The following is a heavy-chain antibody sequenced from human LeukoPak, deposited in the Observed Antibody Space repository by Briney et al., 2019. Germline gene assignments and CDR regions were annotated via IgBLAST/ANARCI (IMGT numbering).Heavy chain of an antibody. CDR1: GFTFSTYW. CDR3: ARVQTGTTNWFDP. Sequence: GGSLRLSCAASGFTFSTYWVHWVRHAPGKGLAWVSRITSDGSSTSYADSVKGRFTISRDNAKNSLYLQMNSLRAEDTAVYYCARVQTGTTNWFDPWGQGTLVTVSS. V-gene: IGHV3-74*01. D-gene: IGHD1-1*01. J-gene: IGHJ5*02. CDR2: ITSDGSST.